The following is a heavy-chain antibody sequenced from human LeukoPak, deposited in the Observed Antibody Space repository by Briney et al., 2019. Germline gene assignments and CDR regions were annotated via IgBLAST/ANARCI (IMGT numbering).Heavy chain of an antibody. CDR3: AKDSSGSYADDY. V-gene: IGHV3-23*01. CDR1: GFTFSSYA. D-gene: IGHD1-26*01. CDR2: IGGSGVRT. Sequence: GGSLRLSCAASGFTFSSYAMSWVRQAPGRGLEWVSGIGGSGVRTYYADSVKGRFTISRDNSKNTLYLQMNSLRAEDTAVYYCAKDSSGSYADDYWGQGTLVTVSS. J-gene: IGHJ4*02.